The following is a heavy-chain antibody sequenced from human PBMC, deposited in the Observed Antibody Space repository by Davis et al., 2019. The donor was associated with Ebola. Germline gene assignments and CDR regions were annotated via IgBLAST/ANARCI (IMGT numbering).Heavy chain of an antibody. J-gene: IGHJ5*02. V-gene: IGHV3-23*01. CDR1: GFTFSSHT. D-gene: IGHD3-10*01. Sequence: PGGSLRLSCAASGFTFSSHTMSWVRQAPGKGLEWVSGITGSGGSTYYVDSVKGRFTIPRDNSNDTLYLQMKSLRAEETAIYFCVRDPTRDRSGEKGWFDPWGQGTLVTVSS. CDR3: VRDPTRDRSGEKGWFDP. CDR2: ITGSGGST.